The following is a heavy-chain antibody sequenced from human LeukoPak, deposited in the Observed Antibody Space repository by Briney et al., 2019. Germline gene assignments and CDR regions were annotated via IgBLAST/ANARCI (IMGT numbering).Heavy chain of an antibody. V-gene: IGHV1-46*01. J-gene: IGHJ1*01. CDR1: GYTFTSYY. D-gene: IGHD6-13*01. CDR2: INPSGGST. CDR3: ARDRQQLAEIEYFQH. Sequence: ASVKVSCKASGYTFTSYYMHWVRQAPGQGLEWMGIINPSGGSTSYAQKFQGRVTMTRDTSTSTVYMELSSLRSEDTAVYYCARDRQQLAEIEYFQHWGQGTLVTVSS.